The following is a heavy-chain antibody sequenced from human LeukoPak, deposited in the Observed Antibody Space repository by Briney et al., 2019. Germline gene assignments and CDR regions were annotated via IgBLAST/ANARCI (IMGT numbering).Heavy chain of an antibody. V-gene: IGHV4-59*01. Sequence: SETLSLTCTVSGGSISSYYWSWIRQPPGKGLEWIGYIQNSGSTNYNPSLKSRVTISIDTSKNQFSLKLSSVTAADTAVYYCARRISFNFHRRYCSSTSCYGHFDYWGQGTLVTVSS. CDR2: IQNSGST. D-gene: IGHD2-2*01. J-gene: IGHJ4*02. CDR1: GGSISSYY. CDR3: ARRISFNFHRRYCSSTSCYGHFDY.